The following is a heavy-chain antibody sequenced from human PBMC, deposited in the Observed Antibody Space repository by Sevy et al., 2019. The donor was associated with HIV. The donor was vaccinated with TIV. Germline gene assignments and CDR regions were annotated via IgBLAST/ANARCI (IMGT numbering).Heavy chain of an antibody. Sequence: GGSLRLSCTASGFTFSDSWMHWVRQAPGKGLEWLDNINQDGSVIYYADSVKGRFTISRDNSRNSVFLQMSSLRAGDTATYYCARAVGKDGAYWGQGTLVTVSS. D-gene: IGHD2-8*01. CDR2: INQDGSVI. CDR3: ARAVGKDGAY. CDR1: GFTFSDSW. J-gene: IGHJ4*02. V-gene: IGHV3-7*03.